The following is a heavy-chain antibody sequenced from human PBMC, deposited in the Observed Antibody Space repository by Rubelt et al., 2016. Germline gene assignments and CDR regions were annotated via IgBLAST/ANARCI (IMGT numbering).Heavy chain of an antibody. D-gene: IGHD1-7*01. V-gene: IGHV1-18*01. Sequence: TNYAQKLQGRVTMTTDTSTSTAYMELSSLKSEDTAVYYCARPANYSPPRLDYWGQGTLVTVSS. J-gene: IGHJ4*02. CDR3: ARPANYSPPRLDY. CDR2: T.